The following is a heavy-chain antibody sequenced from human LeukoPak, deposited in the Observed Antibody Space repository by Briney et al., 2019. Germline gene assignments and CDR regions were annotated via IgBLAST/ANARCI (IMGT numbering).Heavy chain of an antibody. V-gene: IGHV3-30-3*01. CDR1: GFTFSSYA. CDR2: ISYDGSNK. Sequence: PGGSLRLSCAASGFTFSSYAMHWVRQAPGKGLEWVAVISYDGSNKYYADSVKGRFTISRDNSKNTLYLQMNSLRAEDTAVYYCARGSRPYKSGYDQSHDYWGQGTLVTVSS. D-gene: IGHD5-12*01. CDR3: ARGSRPYKSGYDQSHDY. J-gene: IGHJ4*02.